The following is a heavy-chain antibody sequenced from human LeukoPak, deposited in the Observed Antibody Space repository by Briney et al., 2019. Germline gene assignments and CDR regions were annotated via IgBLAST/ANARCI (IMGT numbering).Heavy chain of an antibody. Sequence: GGSLRLSCAASGFTFSGFAMNWVRQAPGQGLEWVSVISVSGDNTYYAAPVKGRFTVSRDDSKSTLFLQMDSLKTEDTAVYYCTTVERWLLSSSPFWGQGTLVTVSS. CDR3: TTVERWLLSSSPF. CDR1: GFTFSGFA. J-gene: IGHJ4*02. V-gene: IGHV3-23*01. CDR2: ISVSGDNT. D-gene: IGHD5-24*01.